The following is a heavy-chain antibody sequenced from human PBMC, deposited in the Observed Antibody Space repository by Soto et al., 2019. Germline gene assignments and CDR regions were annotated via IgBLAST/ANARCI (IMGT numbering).Heavy chain of an antibody. CDR1: GFTFSSYW. Sequence: GGSLRLSCVASGFTFSSYWMHWVRQAPGKGLVWVSRIISDGSSTTYADSVKGRFTISRDNAKNTLYLQMNSLRAEDTAVYYCARGPNSGWYVNWFDPWGQGTLVTVSS. V-gene: IGHV3-74*03. CDR3: ARGPNSGWYVNWFDP. D-gene: IGHD6-19*01. J-gene: IGHJ5*02. CDR2: IISDGSST.